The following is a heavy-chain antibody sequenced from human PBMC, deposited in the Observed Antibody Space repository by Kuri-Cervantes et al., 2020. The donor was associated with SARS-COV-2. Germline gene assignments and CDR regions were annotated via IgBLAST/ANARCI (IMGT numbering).Heavy chain of an antibody. D-gene: IGHD5-18*01. J-gene: IGHJ6*03. CDR1: GGTFSSYA. CDR3: ARTGWGRGLVDTAIGMGDYYYYYMDV. V-gene: IGHV1-69*13. Sequence: SVKVSCKASGGTFSSYAISWVRQAPGQGLEWMGGIIPIFGTANYAQKFQGRVTITADESTSTAYMELSSLRSEDTAVYYCARTGWGRGLVDTAIGMGDYYYYYMDVWGKGTTVTVSS. CDR2: IIPIFGTA.